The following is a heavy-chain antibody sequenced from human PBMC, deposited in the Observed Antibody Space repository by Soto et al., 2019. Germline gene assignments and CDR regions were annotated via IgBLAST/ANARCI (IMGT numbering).Heavy chain of an antibody. Sequence: QLQLQESGPGLVKPSETLSLTCTVSGGSISSSSYYWGWIRQPPGKGLEWIGSIYYSGSTYYNPSLKSRVTISVDTSKNQFSLKLSSVTVADTAVYYCASQYGSGSYYNWFDPWGQGTLVTVSS. CDR3: ASQYGSGSYYNWFDP. J-gene: IGHJ5*02. CDR1: GGSISSSSYY. CDR2: IYYSGST. V-gene: IGHV4-39*01. D-gene: IGHD3-10*01.